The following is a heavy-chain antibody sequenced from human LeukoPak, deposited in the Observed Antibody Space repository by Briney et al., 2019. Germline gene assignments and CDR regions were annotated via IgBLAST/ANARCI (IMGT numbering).Heavy chain of an antibody. CDR3: AREEGDYPGYYFDY. Sequence: GASVKVSCKASGGTFGSYAISWVRQAPGQGLEWMGRIIPIFGTANYAQKFQGRVTITTDESTSTAYMELSSLRSEDTAVYYCAREEGDYPGYYFDYWGQGTLVTVSS. D-gene: IGHD3-16*01. J-gene: IGHJ4*02. CDR2: IIPIFGTA. V-gene: IGHV1-69*05. CDR1: GGTFGSYA.